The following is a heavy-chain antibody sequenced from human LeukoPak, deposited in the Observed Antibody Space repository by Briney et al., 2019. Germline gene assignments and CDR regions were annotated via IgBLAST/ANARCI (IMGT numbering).Heavy chain of an antibody. CDR3: ARADTAMGKFDY. CDR2: INHSGST. J-gene: IGHJ4*02. CDR1: GGSFSGYY. Sequence: SETLSLTCAVYGGSFSGYYWSWIRQPPGKGLEWIGEINHSGSTNYNPSLKSRVTISADTSKNQFSLKLSSVTAADTAVYYCARADTAMGKFDYWGQGTLVTVSS. V-gene: IGHV4-34*01. D-gene: IGHD5-18*01.